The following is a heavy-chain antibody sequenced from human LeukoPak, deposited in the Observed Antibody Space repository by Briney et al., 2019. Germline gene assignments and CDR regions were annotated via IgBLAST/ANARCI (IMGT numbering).Heavy chain of an antibody. D-gene: IGHD2-2*01. CDR1: GGSISSYY. J-gene: IGHJ6*02. V-gene: IGHV4-59*01. CDR3: ARALCSTSCYSYYYYGMDV. Sequence: SETLSLTCTVSGGSISSYYWSWIRQPPGKGLEWVGYIYYSGSTNYNPSLKSRVTISVDTSKNQFSLKLSSVTAADTAAYYCARALCSTSCYSYYYYGMDVWGQGTTVTVSS. CDR2: IYYSGST.